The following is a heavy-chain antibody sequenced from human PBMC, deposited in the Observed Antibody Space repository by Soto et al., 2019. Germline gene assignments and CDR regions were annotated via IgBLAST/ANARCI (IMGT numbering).Heavy chain of an antibody. CDR1: GYTFTSYG. CDR3: ARDLGQVYYGYVYYFDY. Sequence: ASVKVSCKASGYTFTSYGISWVRQAPGQGLEWMGWISAYNGNTNYAQKLQGRVTMTTDTSTSTAYMELRSLRSDDTAVYYCARDLGQVYYGYVYYFDYWGQGTLVTVSS. J-gene: IGHJ4*02. V-gene: IGHV1-18*01. CDR2: ISAYNGNT. D-gene: IGHD3-16*01.